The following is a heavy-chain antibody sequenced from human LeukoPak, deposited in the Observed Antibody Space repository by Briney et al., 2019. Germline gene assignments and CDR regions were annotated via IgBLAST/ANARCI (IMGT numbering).Heavy chain of an antibody. CDR1: GGSISSSSW. V-gene: IGHV4-4*02. D-gene: IGHD2-15*01. CDR2: IYHSGST. CDR3: ARNIVVVVAAHNWFDP. J-gene: IGHJ5*02. Sequence: SGTLSLTGAVPGGSISSSSWWSWVRQPPGKGLEWIGEIYHSGSTNYNPSLKSRVTISVDKSKNQFSLKLSSVTAADTAVYYCARNIVVVVAAHNWFDPWGQGTLVTVSS.